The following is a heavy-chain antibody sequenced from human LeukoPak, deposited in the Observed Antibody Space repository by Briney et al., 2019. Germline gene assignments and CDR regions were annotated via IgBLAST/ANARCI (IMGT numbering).Heavy chain of an antibody. CDR2: INPNSGGT. CDR1: GYTFTSYG. J-gene: IGHJ5*02. CDR3: ARAPLPYCSSTSCNLGYNWFDP. Sequence: RASVKVSCKASGYTFTSYGISWVRQAPGQGLEWMGWINPNSGGTDYAQKFQGRVTMTRDTSISTAYMELSRLRSDDAAVYYCARAPLPYCSSTSCNLGYNWFDPWGQGTLVTVSS. V-gene: IGHV1-2*02. D-gene: IGHD2-2*01.